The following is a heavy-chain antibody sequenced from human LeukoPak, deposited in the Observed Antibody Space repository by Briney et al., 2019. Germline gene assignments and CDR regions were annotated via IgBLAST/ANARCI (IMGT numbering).Heavy chain of an antibody. CDR3: ATQTGYYYYYYMDV. CDR2: FDPEDGET. Sequence: ASVKVSCKVSGYTLTELSMHWVRQAPGKGLEWMGGFDPEDGETIYAQKFQGRVTMTEDTSTGTAYMELSSLRSEDTAVYYCATQTGYYYYYYMDVWGKGTTVTVSS. CDR1: GYTLTELS. J-gene: IGHJ6*03. V-gene: IGHV1-24*01. D-gene: IGHD1-14*01.